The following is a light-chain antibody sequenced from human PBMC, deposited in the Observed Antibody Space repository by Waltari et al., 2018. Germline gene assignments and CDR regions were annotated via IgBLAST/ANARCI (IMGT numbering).Light chain of an antibody. CDR2: EVT. CDR1: SSDVGGYNY. CDR3: ISYTSSTYPVV. J-gene: IGLJ2*01. Sequence: QSALTQPASVSGSPGQSVTISCTGTSSDVGGYNYVSWYQQHPGNDPKLMIDEVTHRPAGGSSSFSGSKSGNTAALTISGLQAEDEAYYYCISYTSSTYPVVVGGGTKLTVL. V-gene: IGLV2-14*01.